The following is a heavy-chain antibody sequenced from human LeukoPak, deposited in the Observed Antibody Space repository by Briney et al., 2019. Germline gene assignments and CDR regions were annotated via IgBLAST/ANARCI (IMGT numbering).Heavy chain of an antibody. D-gene: IGHD1-26*01. CDR1: GFTFSSYS. V-gene: IGHV3-20*04. Sequence: GGSLRLSCAASGFTFSSYSMNWVRQAPGKGLEWISGINWNGGDKRYAVSVRGRFTISRDNARNSLYLHMDSLRGEDTALYYCTRSPEWDPKQLGFKYFDYWGQGALVTVSS. CDR3: TRSPEWDPKQLGFKYFDY. CDR2: INWNGGDK. J-gene: IGHJ4*02.